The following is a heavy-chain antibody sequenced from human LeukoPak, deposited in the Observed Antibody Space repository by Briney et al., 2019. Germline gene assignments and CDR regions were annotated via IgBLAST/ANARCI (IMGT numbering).Heavy chain of an antibody. V-gene: IGHV3-21*01. CDR2: ISSSSSYI. Sequence: EPGGSLRLSCAASGFTFNSYWMHWVRQGPGKGLEWVSSISSSSSYIYYADSVKGRFTISRDNAKNSLYLQMNSLRAEDTAVYYCATRPPHDYWGQGTLVTVSS. J-gene: IGHJ4*02. CDR1: GFTFNSYW. CDR3: ATRPPHDY.